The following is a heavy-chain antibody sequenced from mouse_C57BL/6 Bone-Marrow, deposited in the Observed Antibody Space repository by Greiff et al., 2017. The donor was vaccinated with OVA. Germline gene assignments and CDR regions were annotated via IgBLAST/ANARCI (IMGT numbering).Heavy chain of an antibody. V-gene: IGHV1-81*01. CDR3: ARKLLRSAWFAY. Sequence: QVQLQQSGAELARPGASVKLSCKASGYTFTSYGISWVKQRTGQGLEWIGEIYPRSGNTYYNEKFKGKATLTADKSSSTAYMELRSLTSEDSAVYFWARKLLRSAWFAYWGQGTLVTVSA. CDR1: GYTFTSYG. CDR2: IYPRSGNT. J-gene: IGHJ3*01. D-gene: IGHD1-1*01.